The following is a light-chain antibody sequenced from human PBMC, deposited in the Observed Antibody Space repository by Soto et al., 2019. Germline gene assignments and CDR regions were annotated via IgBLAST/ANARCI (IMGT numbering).Light chain of an antibody. J-gene: IGLJ2*01. CDR1: SSDVGSYNL. Sequence: QSVLTQPASVSGSPGQSITISCTETSSDVGSYNLVSWYQQHPGKAPKLMIYEGSKRPSGVSNRFSGSKSGNTASLTISGLQAEDEADYYCCSYEGSNTAVFGGGTKLTVL. CDR3: CSYEGSNTAV. V-gene: IGLV2-23*01. CDR2: EGS.